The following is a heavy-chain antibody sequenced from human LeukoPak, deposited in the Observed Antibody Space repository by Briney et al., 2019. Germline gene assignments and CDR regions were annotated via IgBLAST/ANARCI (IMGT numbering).Heavy chain of an antibody. Sequence: SETLSLTCTVSGGSISSSSYYWGWIRQPPGTGLEWIGSIYYSGSTYYSPSLKSRVTISVDTSKNQFSLKLSSVAAADTAVYYCARHRDYYFDYWGQGTLVTVSS. V-gene: IGHV4-39*01. CDR2: IYYSGST. CDR1: GGSISSSSYY. CDR3: ARHRDYYFDY. J-gene: IGHJ4*02. D-gene: IGHD3/OR15-3a*01.